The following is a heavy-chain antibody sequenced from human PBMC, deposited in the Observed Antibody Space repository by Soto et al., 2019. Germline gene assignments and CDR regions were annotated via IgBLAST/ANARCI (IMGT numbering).Heavy chain of an antibody. V-gene: IGHV3-30-3*01. J-gene: IGHJ4*02. CDR2: ISYDGSNK. CDR3: ARPPRRLWLQSFDY. D-gene: IGHD5-18*01. Sequence: QPGGSLRLSCAASGFTFSSYAMHWVRQAPGKGLEWVAVISYDGSNKYYADSVKGRFTISRDNSKNTLYLQMNSLRAEDTAVYYCARPPRRLWLQSFDYWGQGTLVTVSS. CDR1: GFTFSSYA.